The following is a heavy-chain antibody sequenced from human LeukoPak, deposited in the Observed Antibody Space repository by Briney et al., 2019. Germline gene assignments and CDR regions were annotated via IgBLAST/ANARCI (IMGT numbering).Heavy chain of an antibody. V-gene: IGHV3-23*03. D-gene: IGHD6-13*01. Sequence: PGGSLRLSCAASGFTFSSYAMSWVRQAPGKGLEWVSVIYYGGGTYYTDSVKGRFTISRDNSKNTLYLQMNSLGAEDTAVYYCARTYSSSSYSPFDYWGQGTLVTVSS. CDR1: GFTFSSYA. CDR2: IYYGGGT. J-gene: IGHJ4*02. CDR3: ARTYSSSSYSPFDY.